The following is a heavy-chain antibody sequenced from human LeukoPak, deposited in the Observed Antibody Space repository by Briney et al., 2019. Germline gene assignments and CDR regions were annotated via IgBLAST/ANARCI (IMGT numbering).Heavy chain of an antibody. J-gene: IGHJ4*02. CDR1: GFTFNNYA. Sequence: GGSLRLSCVASGFTFNNYAMHWVRQAPGKGLDWVAVISYDGNNEYYADSVKGRFSISRDSAKKTLYLQMNSLRAEDTAVYYCAKAGHGDGLGYWGQGTLVTVSS. CDR2: ISYDGNNE. CDR3: AKAGHGDGLGY. V-gene: IGHV3-30*04. D-gene: IGHD4-17*01.